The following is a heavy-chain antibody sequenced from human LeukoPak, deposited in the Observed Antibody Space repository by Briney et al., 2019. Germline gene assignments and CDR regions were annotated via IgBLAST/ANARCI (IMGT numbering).Heavy chain of an antibody. D-gene: IGHD2-15*01. Sequence: ASVKVSCKASGYTFTSYGISWVRQPPGPGLEWMGWTSAYNANTNYAQKLQGRVTMTTDTSTSTAYMELRSLRSDDTAVYYCARDSRGYCSGGSCYSSSYFDFWGQGTLVTVSS. V-gene: IGHV1-18*01. CDR2: TSAYNANT. CDR3: ARDSRGYCSGGSCYSSSYFDF. J-gene: IGHJ4*02. CDR1: GYTFTSYG.